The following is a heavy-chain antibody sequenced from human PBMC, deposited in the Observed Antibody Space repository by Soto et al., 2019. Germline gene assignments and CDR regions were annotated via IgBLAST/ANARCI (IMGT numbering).Heavy chain of an antibody. Sequence: VLLVESGGGLVQPGGSLRLSCAASGFTINNYYMTWVRQAPGKGLVWVSVIYSGGTTFYADSVKGRFTISRDKNTLYLQLSDLRAEDTAVYYCARVTAVDATRWFDPWGQGPLVTVSS. CDR2: IYSGGTT. CDR1: GFTINNYY. D-gene: IGHD6-19*01. J-gene: IGHJ5*02. CDR3: ARVTAVDATRWFDP. V-gene: IGHV3-53*01.